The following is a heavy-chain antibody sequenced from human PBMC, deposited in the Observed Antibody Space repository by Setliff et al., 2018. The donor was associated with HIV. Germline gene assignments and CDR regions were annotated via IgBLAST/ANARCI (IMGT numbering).Heavy chain of an antibody. Sequence: GGSLRLSCAASGFTFSNYAMSWVRQAPGKGLEWVSGLIENGVDKYYAGSVKGRFTISRDNAKNSLYLQMNSLRAEDTAIYYCALLWPFDYWGQGALVTVSS. CDR1: GFTFSNYA. J-gene: IGHJ4*02. CDR2: LIENGVDK. D-gene: IGHD3-10*01. V-gene: IGHV3-23*01. CDR3: ALLWPFDY.